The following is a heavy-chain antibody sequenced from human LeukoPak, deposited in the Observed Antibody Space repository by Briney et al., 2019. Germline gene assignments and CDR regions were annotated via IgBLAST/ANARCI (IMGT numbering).Heavy chain of an antibody. CDR2: IFHSGTT. CDR3: ARHNFRNGYNRPFDY. V-gene: IGHV4-39*01. CDR1: GGSISSSDYH. J-gene: IGHJ4*02. Sequence: SETLSLTCTVSGGSISSSDYHWGWIRQPPGKGLEWIGNIFHSGTTYYDPSLKSRVIISVDTSKNQFSLKLSSVTAADTALYYCARHNFRNGYNRPFDYWGQGTLVTVSS. D-gene: IGHD5-24*01.